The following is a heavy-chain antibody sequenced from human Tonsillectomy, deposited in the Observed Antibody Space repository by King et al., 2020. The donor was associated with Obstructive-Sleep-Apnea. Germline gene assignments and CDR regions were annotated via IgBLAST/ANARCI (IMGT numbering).Heavy chain of an antibody. J-gene: IGHJ4*02. CDR2: IYYSGST. CDR1: GGSVSSGSYY. Sequence: QLQESGPGLVKPSETLSLTCTVSGGSVSSGSYYWSWIRQPPGKGLEWIGYIYYSGSTNYNPSLKSRGTISVDTSKKQFSLKLSSVTAADTAVYYVAGADYYDSSGSPFDYWGQGTLVTVSS. CDR3: AGADYYDSSGSPFDY. D-gene: IGHD3-22*01. V-gene: IGHV4-61*01.